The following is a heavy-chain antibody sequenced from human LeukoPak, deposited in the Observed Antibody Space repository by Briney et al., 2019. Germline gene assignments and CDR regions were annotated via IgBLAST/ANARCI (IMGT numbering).Heavy chain of an antibody. CDR1: GYTFTSYG. V-gene: IGHV1-18*01. CDR3: ARDRRVIREGPVGFGY. CDR2: ISAYNGNT. Sequence: ASVKVSCKASGYTFTSYGISWVRQAPGQGLEWMGWISAYNGNTNYAQKLQGRVTMTTDTSTSTAYMELRSLRSDDTAVYYCARDRRVIREGPVGFGYWGQGTLVTVSS. J-gene: IGHJ4*02. D-gene: IGHD2-21*01.